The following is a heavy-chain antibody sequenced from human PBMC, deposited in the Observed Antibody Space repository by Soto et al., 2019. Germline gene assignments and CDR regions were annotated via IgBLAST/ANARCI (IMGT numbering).Heavy chain of an antibody. CDR3: ARGSGYYYGMDV. CDR1: GFTFSSYA. J-gene: IGHJ6*02. V-gene: IGHV3-30-3*01. Sequence: GGSLRLSCAASGFTFSSYAMHWVRQAPGKGLEWVAVISYDGSNKYYADSVKGRFTISRDNSKNTLYLQMNSLRAEDTAVYYCARGSGYYYGMDVWGQGTTVTVSS. D-gene: IGHD3-10*01. CDR2: ISYDGSNK.